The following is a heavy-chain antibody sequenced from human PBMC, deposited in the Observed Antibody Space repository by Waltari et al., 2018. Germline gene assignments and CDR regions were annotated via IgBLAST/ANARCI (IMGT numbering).Heavy chain of an antibody. CDR1: GCSIGSCIYL. J-gene: IGHJ4*02. Sequence: QLQLQESGPGLAQPSETLSLTCPVAGCSIGSCIYLRGLIRQPPEKGLEWIGSIYYSGSTCYDPSLKSRVTISGDTSKNQFSLKLSSVTAADTAVYYCARHVDHQGEVRGSDYWGQGTLVTVSA. V-gene: IGHV4-39*01. CDR3: ARHVDHQGEVRGSDY. CDR2: IYYSGST. D-gene: IGHD3-16*01.